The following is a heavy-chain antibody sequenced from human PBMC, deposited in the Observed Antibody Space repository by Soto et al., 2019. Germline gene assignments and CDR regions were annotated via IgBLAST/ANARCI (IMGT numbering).Heavy chain of an antibody. CDR2: IYSGGST. V-gene: IGHV3-66*01. D-gene: IGHD4-17*01. CDR1: GFTVSSNY. J-gene: IGHJ3*02. Sequence: EVQLVESGGGLVQPGGSLRLSCAASGFTVSSNYMSWVRQAPGKGLEWVSVIYSGGSTYYADSVKGRCTISTENSKNTLYLQMNSLRAEDTAVYYCAREGGGLDYGDYCERDYAFDIWGQGTMVTVSS. CDR3: AREGGGLDYGDYCERDYAFDI.